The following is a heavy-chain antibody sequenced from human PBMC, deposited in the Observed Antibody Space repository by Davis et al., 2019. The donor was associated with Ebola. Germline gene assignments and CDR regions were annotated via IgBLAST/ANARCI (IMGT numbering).Heavy chain of an antibody. J-gene: IGHJ3*02. CDR3: ARGDYYDSSGYFIDAFDI. Sequence: GESLKISCAASGFTFSRYWMSWVRQAPGKGLEWVANIKQDGSEKFYVDSVKGRFTMSRDNAKNSLYLQMNSLRAEETAVYYCARGDYYDSSGYFIDAFDIWGQGTMVTVSS. CDR2: IKQDGSEK. D-gene: IGHD3-22*01. V-gene: IGHV3-7*03. CDR1: GFTFSRYW.